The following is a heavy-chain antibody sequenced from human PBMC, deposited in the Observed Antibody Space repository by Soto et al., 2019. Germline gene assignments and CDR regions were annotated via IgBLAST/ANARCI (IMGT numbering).Heavy chain of an antibody. Sequence: ASVKVSCKASGGTFSSYAISWVRQAPGQGLEWMGGIIPIFGTANYAQKFQGRVTITADKSASTAYMELSSPRSEDTAVYYCASGPRKIKLSGCLWGSYRDPRYFDDWGQGTRDTVSS. CDR2: IIPIFGTA. D-gene: IGHD3-16*02. CDR1: GGTFSSYA. V-gene: IGHV1-69*06. CDR3: ASGPRKIKLSGCLWGSYRDPRYFDD. J-gene: IGHJ4*02.